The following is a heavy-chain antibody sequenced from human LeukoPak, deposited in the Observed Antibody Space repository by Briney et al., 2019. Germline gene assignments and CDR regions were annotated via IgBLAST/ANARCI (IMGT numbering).Heavy chain of an antibody. CDR3: ARDRYYDTSGHSQN. CDR2: VTGRDGRT. V-gene: IGHV3-23*01. J-gene: IGHJ4*02. D-gene: IGHD3-22*01. CDR1: GFTFSRFG. Sequence: GGSKRLSCASSGFTFSRFGMAWGRHAPGEGLALVSGVTGRDGRTHSADSVKGPFTISRENSNNILYLLLNSLRAEDTAVYFCARDRYYDTSGHSQNWGQGTQVTVSS.